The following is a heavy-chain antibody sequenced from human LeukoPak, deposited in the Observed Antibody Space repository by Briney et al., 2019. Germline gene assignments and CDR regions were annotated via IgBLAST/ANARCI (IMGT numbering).Heavy chain of an antibody. CDR3: VMSWIRQPRDK. V-gene: IGHV3-66*01. Sequence: GGSLRLSCAASGFTVSSNYMSWVRQAPGKGLEWVSVIYSGGSTYNADSVKGRFTISRDNSKNTLYLQMNSLRAEDTAVYYCVMSWIRQPRDKWGQGTLVTVSS. D-gene: IGHD1-1*01. J-gene: IGHJ4*02. CDR1: GFTVSSNY. CDR2: IYSGGST.